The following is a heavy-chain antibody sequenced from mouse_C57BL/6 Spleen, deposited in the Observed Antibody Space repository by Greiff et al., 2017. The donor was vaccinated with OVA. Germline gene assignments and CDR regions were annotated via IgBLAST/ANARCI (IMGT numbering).Heavy chain of an antibody. J-gene: IGHJ2*01. D-gene: IGHD1-1*01. V-gene: IGHV5-4*01. CDR1: GFTFSSYA. Sequence: EVQVVESGGGLVKPGGSLKLSCAASGFTFSSYAMSWVRQTPEKRLEWVATISDGGSYTYYPDNVKGRFTISRDNAKNNLYLQMSHLQSEDTAMYYCSREGYGSLYYFDYWGQGTTLTVSS. CDR3: SREGYGSLYYFDY. CDR2: ISDGGSYT.